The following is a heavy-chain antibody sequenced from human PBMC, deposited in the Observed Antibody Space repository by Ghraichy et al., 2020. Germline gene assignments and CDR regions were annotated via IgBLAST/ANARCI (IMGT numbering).Heavy chain of an antibody. Sequence: SETLSLTCVVYDVSFIGYYWSWIRQPPGKGLDWIGEINHSGSTNYNPSLNSRVTISLDTSKNQFSLTLTSVTAADTAMYYCARQASEGWHFDLWGRGTLVTVSS. CDR2: INHSGST. J-gene: IGHJ2*01. CDR1: DVSFIGYY. V-gene: IGHV4-34*01. CDR3: ARQASEGWHFDL.